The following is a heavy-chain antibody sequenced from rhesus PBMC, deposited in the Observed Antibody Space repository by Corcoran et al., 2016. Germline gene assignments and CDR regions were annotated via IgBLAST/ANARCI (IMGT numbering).Heavy chain of an antibody. CDR2: ISGSSGST. V-gene: IGHV4-99*01. D-gene: IGHD5-24*01. J-gene: IGHJ4*01. CDR1: GYSLSSGYY. CDR3: ARYSGYRNFDY. Sequence: QVQLPESGPGLVKPSEPLSLTCAVSGYSLSSGYYWGWFRQHPGKGLEYIGFISGSSGSTYYNPSLKSRVTISKDTSKNQFSLKLSSVTAADTAVYYCARYSGYRNFDYWGQGVLVTVSS.